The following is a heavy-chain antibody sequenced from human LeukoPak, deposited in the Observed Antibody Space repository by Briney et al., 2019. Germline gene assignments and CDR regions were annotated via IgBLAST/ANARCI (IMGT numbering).Heavy chain of an antibody. V-gene: IGHV3-23*01. CDR3: AKDQEDYGGMRDYFDY. J-gene: IGHJ4*02. CDR1: GFTLSSYA. CDR2: ISDSGNT. Sequence: GGSLRLSCAASGFTLSSYAMSWVRQAPGKGLEWVSAISDSGNTYHADSVKGRFTISRDSSKNTLFPQMNRLRPEDAAVYYCAKDQEDYGGMRDYFDYWGQGTLVTVSS. D-gene: IGHD4-23*01.